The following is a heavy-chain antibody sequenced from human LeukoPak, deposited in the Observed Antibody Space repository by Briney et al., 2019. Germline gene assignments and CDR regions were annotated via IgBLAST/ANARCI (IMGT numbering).Heavy chain of an antibody. CDR3: ARDQGYCTNGVCYVSWWFDP. V-gene: IGHV3-21*01. D-gene: IGHD2-8*01. CDR2: ISSSSSYI. CDR1: GFTFRSYS. Sequence: GGSLRLSCAASGFTFRSYSMNWVRQAPGKGLEWVSSISSSSSYIYYADSVKGRFTISRDNAKNSLYLQMNSLRAEDTAVYCCARDQGYCTNGVCYVSWWFDPWGQGTLVTVSS. J-gene: IGHJ5*02.